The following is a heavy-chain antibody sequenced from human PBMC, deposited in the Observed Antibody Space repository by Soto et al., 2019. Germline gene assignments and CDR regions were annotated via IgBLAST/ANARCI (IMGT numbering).Heavy chain of an antibody. D-gene: IGHD3-10*01. J-gene: IGHJ6*02. CDR3: ARARMLRGVSYGMDL. CDR2: IYYSGST. CDR1: GGCISSGGYY. V-gene: IGHV4-31*03. Sequence: QVQLQESGPGLVKPSQTLSLTCTVSGGCISSGGYYWRWIRQHPGKGLEWIGYIYYSGSTYYNPSLKSRVTISVHTSKNQFSLKLSSVTAAATAVYYCARARMLRGVSYGMDLWGQGTTVTVSS.